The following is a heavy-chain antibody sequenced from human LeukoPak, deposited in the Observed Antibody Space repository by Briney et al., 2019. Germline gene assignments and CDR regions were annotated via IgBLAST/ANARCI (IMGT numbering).Heavy chain of an antibody. CDR1: GYTFTSYG. CDR2: ISTYNDNT. V-gene: IGHV1-18*01. CDR3: AREMPVAGSGVNS. J-gene: IGHJ4*02. Sequence: ASVKVSCKASGYTFTSYGLSWVRQAPGQGLEWMGWISTYNDNTHYAQKFQGRVTMTTDTSTNTAYMELRSLRSDDTAVYYCAREMPVAGSGVNSWGQGTLVTVSS. D-gene: IGHD6-19*01.